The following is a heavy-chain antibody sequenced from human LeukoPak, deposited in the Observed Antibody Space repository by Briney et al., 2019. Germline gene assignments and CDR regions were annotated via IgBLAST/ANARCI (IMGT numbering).Heavy chain of an antibody. CDR2: IYSGGST. Sequence: GGSLRLSCAASGFTVSSNYMSWVRQAPGKGLEWASVIYSGGSTYYADSVKGRFTISRDNSKNTLYLQMNSLRAEDTAVYYCARIAAAGTDFDYWGQGTLVTVSS. J-gene: IGHJ4*01. V-gene: IGHV3-66*02. D-gene: IGHD6-13*01. CDR3: ARIAAAGTDFDY. CDR1: GFTVSSNY.